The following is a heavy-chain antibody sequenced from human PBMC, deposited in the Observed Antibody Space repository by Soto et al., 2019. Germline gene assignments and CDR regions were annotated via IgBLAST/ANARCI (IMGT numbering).Heavy chain of an antibody. CDR3: ASEYSSAPFGC. CDR2: INHSGST. D-gene: IGHD6-6*01. Sequence: QVQLQQWGAGLLKPSETMSLTCAVYGGSFSGSYWSWIRQPPGQRLGRSGEINHSGSTTSNPSLKSRVTISVDTSKNPCSLKLRSVAGADTVVDDCASEYSSAPFGCWGQGTLVTVSS. J-gene: IGHJ4*02. V-gene: IGHV4-34*01. CDR1: GGSFSGSY.